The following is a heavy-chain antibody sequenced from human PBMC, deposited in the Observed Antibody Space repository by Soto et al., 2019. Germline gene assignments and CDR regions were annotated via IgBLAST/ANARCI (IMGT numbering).Heavy chain of an antibody. V-gene: IGHV3-74*01. Sequence: EVQLVESGGGLVQPGGSLRLACAGSGFRVSDYWMHWVRQAPGKGLVWVSRVSKEGSKEYADFVKGRFTLSKDNAKNTLYLEMDSLSVEDTALYYCTATPRNGMGVWGQGTKVTGAS. CDR3: TATPRNGMGV. CDR1: GFRVSDYW. CDR2: VSKEGSK. J-gene: IGHJ6*02.